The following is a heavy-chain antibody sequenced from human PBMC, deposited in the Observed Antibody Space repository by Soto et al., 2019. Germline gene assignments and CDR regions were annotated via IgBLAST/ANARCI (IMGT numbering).Heavy chain of an antibody. Sequence: PGGSLRLSCAASGFTFSSYGMHWVRQAPGKGLEWVAVISYDGSNKYYADSVKGRFTISRDNSKNTLYLQMNSLRAEDTAVYYCAKALTTVTFRTLDYWGQGTLVTVSS. D-gene: IGHD4-17*01. CDR2: ISYDGSNK. V-gene: IGHV3-30*18. CDR1: GFTFSSYG. CDR3: AKALTTVTFRTLDY. J-gene: IGHJ4*02.